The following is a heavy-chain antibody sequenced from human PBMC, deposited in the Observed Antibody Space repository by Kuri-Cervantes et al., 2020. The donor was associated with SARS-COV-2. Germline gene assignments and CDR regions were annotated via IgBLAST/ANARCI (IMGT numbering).Heavy chain of an antibody. CDR3: ARDRRVGWADY. Sequence: GGSLRLSCAASGFTFSSYAMSWVRQAPGKGLEWVSAISGSGGSTYYADSVKGRFTIPRDNSKNTLYLQMNSLRAEDTAVYYCARDRRVGWADYWGQGTLVTVSS. D-gene: IGHD1-26*01. J-gene: IGHJ4*02. V-gene: IGHV3-23*01. CDR2: ISGSGGST. CDR1: GFTFSSYA.